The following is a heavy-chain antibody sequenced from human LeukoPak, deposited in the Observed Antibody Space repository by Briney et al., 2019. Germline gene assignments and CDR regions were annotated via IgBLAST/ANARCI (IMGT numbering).Heavy chain of an antibody. J-gene: IGHJ4*02. CDR1: GGSISSSSYY. CDR2: IYYSGST. V-gene: IGHV4-39*07. Sequence: PSETLSLTCAVSGGSISSSSYYWGWIRQPPGKGLEWIGSIYYSGSTYYNPSLKSRVTISVDRSKNQFSLKLSSVTAADTAVYYCARRLGESLDYWGQGTLVTVSS. CDR3: ARRLGESLDY. D-gene: IGHD3-16*01.